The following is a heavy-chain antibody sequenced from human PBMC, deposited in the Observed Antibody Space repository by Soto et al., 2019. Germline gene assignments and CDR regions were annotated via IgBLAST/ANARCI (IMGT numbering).Heavy chain of an antibody. Sequence: QVQLVESGGGVVQPGRSLRLSCAASGFTFSNYAIHWVRQAPGKGLEWVAVLSYDGSNKYYADSVKGRFTISRDNSKNTLYLQMNSLRAEDTAVYYCARGTWLQLDYWGQGTLVTVSS. J-gene: IGHJ4*02. V-gene: IGHV3-30-3*01. D-gene: IGHD5-12*01. CDR3: ARGTWLQLDY. CDR2: LSYDGSNK. CDR1: GFTFSNYA.